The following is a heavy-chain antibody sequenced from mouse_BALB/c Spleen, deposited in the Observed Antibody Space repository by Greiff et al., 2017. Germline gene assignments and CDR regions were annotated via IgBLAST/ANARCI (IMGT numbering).Heavy chain of an antibody. Sequence: QVHVKQPGAELVKPGASVKLSCKASGYTFTSYWMHWVKQRPGQGLEWIGEINPSNGRTNYNEKFKSKATLTVDKSSSTAYMQLSSLTSEDSAVYYCARDYEDYAMDYWGQGTSVTVSS. CDR1: GYTFTSYW. CDR3: ARDYEDYAMDY. J-gene: IGHJ4*01. V-gene: IGHV1S81*02. D-gene: IGHD1-1*01. CDR2: INPSNGRT.